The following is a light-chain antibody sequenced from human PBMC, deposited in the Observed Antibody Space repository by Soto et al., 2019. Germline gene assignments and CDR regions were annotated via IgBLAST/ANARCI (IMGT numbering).Light chain of an antibody. V-gene: IGKV1-12*01. CDR1: QGIINW. Sequence: DIQMTQSPSSVSASVGDRVTISCRARQGIINWLAWYQQKPGQAPKLLIYAASGLPSGGPARFGGRGSRTDFTLNITSLQSEDVADYYCLQANSLPLTFSGGTKVEI. CDR3: LQANSLPLT. CDR2: AAS. J-gene: IGKJ4*01.